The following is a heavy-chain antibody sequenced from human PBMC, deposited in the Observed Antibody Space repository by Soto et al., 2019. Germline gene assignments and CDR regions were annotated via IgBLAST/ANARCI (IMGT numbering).Heavy chain of an antibody. CDR1: GGTFSSYA. V-gene: IGHV1-69*06. CDR3: ARVEAAAGDWYCDR. Sequence: AASVKVSCKASGGTFSSYAISWVRQAPGQGLEWMGGIIPIFGTANYAQKFQGRVTITADKSTSTAYMELSSLRSEDTAVYYCARVEAAAGDWYCDRWGRGTLGTVSS. CDR2: IIPIFGTA. J-gene: IGHJ2*01. D-gene: IGHD6-13*01.